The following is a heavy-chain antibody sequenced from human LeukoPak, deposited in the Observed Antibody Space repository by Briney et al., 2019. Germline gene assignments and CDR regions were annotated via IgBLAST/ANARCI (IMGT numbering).Heavy chain of an antibody. CDR1: GFTFSSYG. D-gene: IGHD6-13*01. V-gene: IGHV3-30*02. CDR2: IRFDGSNK. J-gene: IGHJ4*02. Sequence: TGGSLRLSCAASGFTFSSYGMDWVRQAPGKGLEWEAFIRFDGSNKYYTDSVKGRFTISRDNSKKTVYLQMNSLRPEDTAVYYCAKDRALYSSSWCFDYWGQGTLVTVSS. CDR3: AKDRALYSSSWCFDY.